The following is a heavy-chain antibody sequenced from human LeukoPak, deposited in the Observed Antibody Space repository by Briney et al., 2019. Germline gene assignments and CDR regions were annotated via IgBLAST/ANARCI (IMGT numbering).Heavy chain of an antibody. D-gene: IGHD6-13*01. CDR2: IYYSGST. Sequence: SETLSLTCTVSGGSISSSSYYWGWIRQPPGKGLEWIGSIYYSGSTYYNPSLKSRVTISVDTSKNQFSLKLSSVTAADTAVYYCARDPIGSSWTYYFDYWGQGTLVTVSS. J-gene: IGHJ4*02. CDR3: ARDPIGSSWTYYFDY. CDR1: GGSISSSSYY. V-gene: IGHV4-39*07.